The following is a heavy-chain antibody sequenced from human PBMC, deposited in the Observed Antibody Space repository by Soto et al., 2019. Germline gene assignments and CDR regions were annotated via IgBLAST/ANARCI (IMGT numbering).Heavy chain of an antibody. Sequence: SETLSLTCTVSGGSVNSGGYHWSWIRQHPGKGLEWIGDIYYSGSTYYNPSLKSRVTISIDTSTNHFSLHLSALTAADTAVYYCARAPIPNWNYYGMDVWGQGTTVTV. J-gene: IGHJ6*02. CDR2: IYYSGST. V-gene: IGHV4-31*03. D-gene: IGHD1-1*01. CDR1: GGSVNSGGYH. CDR3: ARAPIPNWNYYGMDV.